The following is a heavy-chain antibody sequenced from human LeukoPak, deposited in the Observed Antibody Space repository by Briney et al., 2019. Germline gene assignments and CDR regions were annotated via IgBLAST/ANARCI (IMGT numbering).Heavy chain of an antibody. J-gene: IGHJ4*02. D-gene: IGHD4-23*01. CDR1: GFTFTNYG. CDR2: INQDGSEG. Sequence: GGSLRLSCAASGFTFTNYGMTWVRQAPGKGLEWVASINQDGSEGYSLDSVKGRFTISRDNAKNSLYLQMNSLRVDDTAFYYCASRNYGGHPIPLDYGGQGILVTV. CDR3: ASRNYGGHPIPLDY. V-gene: IGHV3-7*01.